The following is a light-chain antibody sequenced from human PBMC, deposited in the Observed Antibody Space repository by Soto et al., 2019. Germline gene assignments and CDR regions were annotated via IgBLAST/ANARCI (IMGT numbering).Light chain of an antibody. J-gene: IGLJ1*01. Sequence: QSALTQPASVSGSPGQSITISCTGTSSDIGGHNYVSWYQQHPGKAPQLMIYEVSNRPSGVSNRFSGSKSGNTASLTISGLLAEDEAGYYCSAYTSSSTYVFGTGTKLTVL. CDR1: SSDIGGHNY. CDR3: SAYTSSSTYV. CDR2: EVS. V-gene: IGLV2-14*01.